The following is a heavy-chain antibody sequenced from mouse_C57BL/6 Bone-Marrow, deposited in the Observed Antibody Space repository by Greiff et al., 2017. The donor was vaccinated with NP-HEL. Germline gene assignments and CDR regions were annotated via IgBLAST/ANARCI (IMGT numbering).Heavy chain of an antibody. Sequence: EVKLVESGPELVKPGASVKMSCKASGFTFTDYYMHWVKQSHGKSLEWIGYIYTNNGGNCYNQKFKGKATLTVDKSKSTAYMELRRLTSEDSAIYYCARVVNTVVADYWGQGTTVTVSS. CDR3: ARVVNTVVADY. J-gene: IGHJ2*01. V-gene: IGHV1-34*01. CDR1: GFTFTDYY. CDR2: IYTNNGGN. D-gene: IGHD1-1*01.